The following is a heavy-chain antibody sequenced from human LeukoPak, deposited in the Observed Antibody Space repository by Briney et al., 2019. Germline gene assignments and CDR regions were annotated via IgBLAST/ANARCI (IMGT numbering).Heavy chain of an antibody. D-gene: IGHD4/OR15-4a*01. V-gene: IGHV3-7*05. Sequence: PGGSLRLSCAASGFTFSSYWMSWVRQAPGKGLEWVANIKQDGSETYYVDSVKGRFTISRDDLKNSLYLQMNSLRAEDTAVYYCASGILGAGGVNNWFDPWGQGTLVTVSS. CDR1: GFTFSSYW. J-gene: IGHJ5*02. CDR2: IKQDGSET. CDR3: ASGILGAGGVNNWFDP.